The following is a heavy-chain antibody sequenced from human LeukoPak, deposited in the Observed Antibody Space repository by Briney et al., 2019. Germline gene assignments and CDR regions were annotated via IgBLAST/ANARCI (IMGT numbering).Heavy chain of an antibody. CDR3: ANPILPEVVVAVSDAFDI. CDR1: GFTFDDYA. J-gene: IGHJ3*02. Sequence: PGGSLRLSCAASGFTFDDYAMPWFRQAPEKGLEVLSLISWDGGSTYYADSVKGRFTISRDNSKNTLYLQMNSLRAEDTAVYYCANPILPEVVVAVSDAFDIWGQGTMVTVSS. V-gene: IGHV3-43D*04. CDR2: ISWDGGST. D-gene: IGHD2-15*01.